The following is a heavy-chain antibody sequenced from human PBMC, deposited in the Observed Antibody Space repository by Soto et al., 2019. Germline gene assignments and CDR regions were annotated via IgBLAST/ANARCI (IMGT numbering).Heavy chain of an antibody. D-gene: IGHD3-10*01. CDR3: ARVNTMVRGVITAIYGMDV. CDR2: IIPIFGTA. V-gene: IGHV1-69*01. J-gene: IGHJ6*02. Sequence: QVQLVQSGAEVKKPGSSVKVSCKASGGTFSSYAISWVRQAPGQGLEWMGGIIPIFGTANYAQKFQDRVTITADESTSTAYMELSSLRSEDTAVYYCARVNTMVRGVITAIYGMDVWGQGTTVTVSS. CDR1: GGTFSSYA.